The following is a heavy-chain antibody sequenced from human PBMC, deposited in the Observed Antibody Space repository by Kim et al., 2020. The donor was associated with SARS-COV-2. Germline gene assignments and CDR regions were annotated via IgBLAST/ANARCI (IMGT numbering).Heavy chain of an antibody. V-gene: IGHV3-9*01. D-gene: IGHD4-4*01. Sequence: DSVKGRFTISRDNAKNSLSLQMNSLRAEDTALYYCAKEEPRYYSIHYFDYWGQGTLVTVSS. CDR3: AKEEPRYYSIHYFDY. J-gene: IGHJ4*02.